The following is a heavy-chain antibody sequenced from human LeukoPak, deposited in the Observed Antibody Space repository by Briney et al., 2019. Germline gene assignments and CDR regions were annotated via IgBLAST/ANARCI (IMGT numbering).Heavy chain of an antibody. D-gene: IGHD1-26*01. CDR2: ISAYNGNT. V-gene: IGHV1-18*01. J-gene: IGHJ6*02. Sequence: XSVKVSCKASGYTFTSYGISWVRQAPGQGLEWMGWISAYNGNTNYAQKLQGRVTMTTDTSTSTAYMELRSLRSDDTAVYYCARDQTSLHYYYYGMDVWGQGTTVTVSS. CDR3: ARDQTSLHYYYYGMDV. CDR1: GYTFTSYG.